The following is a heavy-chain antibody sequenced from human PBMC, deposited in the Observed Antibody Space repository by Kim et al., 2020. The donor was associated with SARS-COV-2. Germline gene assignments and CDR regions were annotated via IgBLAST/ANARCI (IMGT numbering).Heavy chain of an antibody. Sequence: GGSLRLSCAASGFTFSSYGMHWVRQAPGKGLEWVAVIWYDGSNKYYADSVKGRFTISRDNSKNTLYLQMNSLRAEDTAVYYCARGGGYYDSSGLIDYWGQGTLVTVSS. J-gene: IGHJ4*02. CDR2: IWYDGSNK. D-gene: IGHD3-22*01. CDR1: GFTFSSYG. V-gene: IGHV3-33*01. CDR3: ARGGGYYDSSGLIDY.